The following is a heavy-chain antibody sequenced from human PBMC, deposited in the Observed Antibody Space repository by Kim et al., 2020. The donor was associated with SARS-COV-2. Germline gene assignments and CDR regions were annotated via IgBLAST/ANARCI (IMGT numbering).Heavy chain of an antibody. D-gene: IGHD3-10*01. Sequence: SETLSLTCTVSGGSISSSSYYWGWIRQPPGKGLEWIGSIYYSGSTYYNPSLKSRVNISVDTSKNQFSLKLSSVTAADTAVYYCARRWYYYGSGSDNWFDPWGQGTLVTVSS. CDR2: IYYSGST. CDR1: GGSISSSSYY. V-gene: IGHV4-39*01. CDR3: ARRWYYYGSGSDNWFDP. J-gene: IGHJ5*02.